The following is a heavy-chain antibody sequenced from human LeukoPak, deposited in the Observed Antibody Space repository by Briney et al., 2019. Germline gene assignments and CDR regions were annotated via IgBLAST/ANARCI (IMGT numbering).Heavy chain of an antibody. CDR3: AKDLSIAVAGTVDY. J-gene: IGHJ4*02. Sequence: GGSLRLSCAASGFTFSSYGMHWVRQAPGKGLEWVAVISYDGSNKYYADSVKGRFTISRDNSKNTLYLQMNSLRAEDTAVYYCAKDLSIAVAGTVDYWGQGTLVTVSS. D-gene: IGHD6-19*01. CDR2: ISYDGSNK. CDR1: GFTFSSYG. V-gene: IGHV3-30*18.